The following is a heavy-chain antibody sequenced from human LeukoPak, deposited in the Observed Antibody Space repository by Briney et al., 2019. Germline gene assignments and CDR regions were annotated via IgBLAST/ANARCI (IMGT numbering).Heavy chain of an antibody. Sequence: SETLSLTCTVSGGSISSGSYYWSWIRQPAGKGLEWIGRIYTSGSTNYNPSLKSRVTISADTSKNHFSLKLNSVTTADTAVYYCTRGAGWLIDYWGQGILVTVSS. CDR1: GGSISSGSYY. D-gene: IGHD3-16*01. J-gene: IGHJ4*02. CDR2: IYTSGST. V-gene: IGHV4-61*02. CDR3: TRGAGWLIDY.